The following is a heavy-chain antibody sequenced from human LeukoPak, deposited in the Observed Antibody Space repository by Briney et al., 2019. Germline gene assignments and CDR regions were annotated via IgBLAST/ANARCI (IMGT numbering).Heavy chain of an antibody. V-gene: IGHV5-51*01. CDR3: ARRTYSRSSFDY. CDR1: GYSFTSHW. D-gene: IGHD6-6*01. CDR2: IYPGDSDT. J-gene: IGHJ4*02. Sequence: GESLKISCTASGYSFTSHWIAWVRQMPGKGLEWMGIIYPGDSDTRYSPSFQGQVTISADKSITTAYLQWSSLKASDTARYYCARRTYSRSSFDYWGQGTLVTVSS.